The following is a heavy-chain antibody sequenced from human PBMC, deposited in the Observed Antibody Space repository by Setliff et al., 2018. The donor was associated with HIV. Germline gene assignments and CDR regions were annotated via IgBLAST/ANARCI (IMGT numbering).Heavy chain of an antibody. J-gene: IGHJ2*01. V-gene: IGHV3-15*07. CDR3: TTTHIVVVTAKLSFDL. D-gene: IGHD2-21*02. CDR2: TRSKTDGGTT. CDR1: GFTFGDHA. Sequence: GGSLRLSCTASGFTFGDHAMNWVRQAPGKGLEWVGCTRSKTDGGTTDYAAPVKGRFTISRDDSKNTLYLQMNTLKTEDTAVYYCTTTHIVVVTAKLSFDLWGRGTLVTVSS.